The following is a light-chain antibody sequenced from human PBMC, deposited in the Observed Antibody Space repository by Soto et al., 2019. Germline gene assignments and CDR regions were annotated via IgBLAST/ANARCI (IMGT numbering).Light chain of an antibody. J-gene: IGKJ1*01. V-gene: IGKV1-6*01. CDR2: AAS. CDR1: QGIKDD. Sequence: AIQMTQSPSSLSASVGDRVTITCRASQGIKDDLGWYRQKPGKAPNLLIYAASSLQSGVPSRFSGSGSGTDFTLTISSLQPEDFATYYCLQDYNYPLTFGQGTKVEVK. CDR3: LQDYNYPLT.